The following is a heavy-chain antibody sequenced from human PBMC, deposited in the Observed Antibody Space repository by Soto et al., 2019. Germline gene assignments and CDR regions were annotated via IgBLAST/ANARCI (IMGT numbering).Heavy chain of an antibody. CDR1: GYTFTSYY. V-gene: IGHV1-46*01. D-gene: IGHD3-10*01. CDR3: ARASMVRGASLDL. CDR2: INPSGGST. Sequence: GAAVKVSCKASGYTFTSYYMHWVRQAPGQGLEWMGIINPSGGSTSYAQKFQGRVTMTRDTSTSTVYMELSSLRSEDTAVYYCARASMVRGASLDLWGRGTLVTVSS. J-gene: IGHJ2*01.